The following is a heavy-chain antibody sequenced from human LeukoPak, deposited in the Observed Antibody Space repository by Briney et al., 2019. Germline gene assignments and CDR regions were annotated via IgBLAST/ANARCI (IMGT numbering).Heavy chain of an antibody. J-gene: IGHJ5*02. CDR1: GDSISSYY. CDR3: ARHPRSCSGGGTCYSWFDA. Sequence: SETLSLTCSVSGDSISSYYWSWIRQPPGKGLEWIGYIYSSGSTKHNPSLKSRVTISIDTSRNQFSLTVHSVTAADTAMYYCARHPRSCSGGGTCYSWFDASGQGTLVTVSS. V-gene: IGHV4-59*08. CDR2: IYSSGST. D-gene: IGHD2-15*01.